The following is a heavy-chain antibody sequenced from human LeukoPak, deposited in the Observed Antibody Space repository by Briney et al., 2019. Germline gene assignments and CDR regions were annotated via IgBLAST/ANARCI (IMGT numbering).Heavy chain of an antibody. Sequence: PGGSLRLSCAASGITFSRYNNYGMHWVRQAPGKGLEWVAFIRYDGSHKYYADSVKGRFTISRDNSKNTLYLQMNSLRAEDTAVYYCAKSSVDWNDMSPFDYWGQGTLVTVSS. V-gene: IGHV3-30*02. D-gene: IGHD1-1*01. CDR2: IRYDGSHK. J-gene: IGHJ4*02. CDR3: AKSSVDWNDMSPFDY. CDR1: GITFSRYNNYG.